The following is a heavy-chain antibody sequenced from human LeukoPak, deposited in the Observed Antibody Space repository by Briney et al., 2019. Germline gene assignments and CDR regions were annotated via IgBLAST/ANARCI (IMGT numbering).Heavy chain of an antibody. D-gene: IGHD6-13*01. CDR3: AKVPRQHDNWFDP. CDR2: ISSGSTII. J-gene: IGHJ5*02. Sequence: GGSLRLSCAASGFTFSSHSMNWVRQAPGKGLEWVSYISSGSTIIHYADSVKGRFTISRDDAKNSLYLQMNSLRAEDTAVYYCAKVPRQHDNWFDPWGQGALVTVSS. V-gene: IGHV3-48*01. CDR1: GFTFSSHS.